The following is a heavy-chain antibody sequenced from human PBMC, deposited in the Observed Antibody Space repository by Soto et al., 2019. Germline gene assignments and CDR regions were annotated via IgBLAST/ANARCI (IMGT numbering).Heavy chain of an antibody. CDR2: IYHGGST. D-gene: IGHD3-10*01. CDR3: ARSYGSGSWGGYYYYGMDV. CDR1: GYSISSGYY. V-gene: IGHV4-38-2*01. Sequence: SETLSLTCAVSGYSISSGYYWGWIRQPPGKGLEWIGSIYHGGSTYYNPSLKSRVTISVDTSKNQFSLKLSSVTAADTAVYYCARSYGSGSWGGYYYYGMDVWGQGTTVTVS. J-gene: IGHJ6*02.